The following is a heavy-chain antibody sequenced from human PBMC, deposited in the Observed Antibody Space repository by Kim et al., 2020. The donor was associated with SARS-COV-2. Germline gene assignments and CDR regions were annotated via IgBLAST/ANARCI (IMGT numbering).Heavy chain of an antibody. CDR2: IWYDGSKQ. V-gene: IGHV3-33*01. J-gene: IGHJ6*01. CDR1: GFTFSNYG. Sequence: GWSLRLSCAASGFTFSNYGIHWVRQAPGKGLEWVTVIWYDGSKQEYADSVKGRFSISRDNSKNTLDLQMSSLRAEDTAVYYCARDLSYYYGSGNNYYYAMDVWGQGTTVTVSS. D-gene: IGHD3-10*01. CDR3: ARDLSYYYGSGNNYYYAMDV.